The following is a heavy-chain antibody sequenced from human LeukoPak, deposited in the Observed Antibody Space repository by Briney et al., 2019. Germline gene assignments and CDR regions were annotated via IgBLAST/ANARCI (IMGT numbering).Heavy chain of an antibody. CDR1: SGSISSYY. V-gene: IGHV4-59*01. Sequence: SEALSLTCTVSSGSISSYYWSWIRQAPGKGLEWIGYIYYSGSSNYNPSFKSRLTMSVDTSKKQFSLKLSSVTAADTAVYYCARTEYYFDHWGQGFLVTVSS. CDR3: ARTEYYFDH. D-gene: IGHD3-10*01. CDR2: IYYSGSS. J-gene: IGHJ4*02.